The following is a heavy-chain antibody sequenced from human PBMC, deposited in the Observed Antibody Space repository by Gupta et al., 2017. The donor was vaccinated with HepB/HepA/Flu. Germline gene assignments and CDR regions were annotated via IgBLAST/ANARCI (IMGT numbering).Heavy chain of an antibody. J-gene: IGHJ5*02. V-gene: IGHV4-31*03. Sequence: QVQLQESGPGLVKPSQTLSLTCTVSGASISRGGYSWIWLRPHPGKGLEWIGHIYYTGSTYNNPSLKSRGTISVDTSKNQFSLKLSSVTAADTAVYYCARTGPITVFGVDPWFDPWGQGTLVTVSS. D-gene: IGHD3-3*01. CDR3: ARTGPITVFGVDPWFDP. CDR1: GASISRGGYS. CDR2: IYYTGST.